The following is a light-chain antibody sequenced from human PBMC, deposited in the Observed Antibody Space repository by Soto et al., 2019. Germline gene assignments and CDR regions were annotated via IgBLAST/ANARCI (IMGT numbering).Light chain of an antibody. CDR1: QTLRNK. Sequence: IVLTQSPGPLSVSPGERVILSCMASQTLRNKLAWYQQKPGQAPRLLIYGGFTRATGIPARFSGSGSGTEFTLTINSLQSEDFAIYYCQQHNAWPLTFGPGTKLDLK. V-gene: IGKV3-15*01. CDR2: GGF. CDR3: QQHNAWPLT. J-gene: IGKJ3*01.